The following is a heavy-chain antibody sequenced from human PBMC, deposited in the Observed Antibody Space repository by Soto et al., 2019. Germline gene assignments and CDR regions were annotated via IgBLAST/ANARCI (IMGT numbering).Heavy chain of an antibody. CDR2: MNPNSGNT. Sequence: ASVKVSCKASRYTFTSYDINWVRQATGQGLEWMGWMNPNSGNTGYAQKFQGRVTMTRNTSISTAYMELSSLRSEDTAVYYCARGLGYCSSTSCYEKFDYWGQGTLVTVSS. D-gene: IGHD2-2*01. CDR3: ARGLGYCSSTSCYEKFDY. CDR1: RYTFTSYD. V-gene: IGHV1-8*01. J-gene: IGHJ4*02.